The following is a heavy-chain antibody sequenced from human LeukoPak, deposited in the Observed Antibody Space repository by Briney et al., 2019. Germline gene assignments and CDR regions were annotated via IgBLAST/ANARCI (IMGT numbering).Heavy chain of an antibody. J-gene: IGHJ1*01. CDR2: TKSETDGGTT. Sequence: GGSLRLSCAVSGFTFNTAWMAWVRQAPGKGLEYVGRTKSETDGGTTYYAAPVKGRFTISRDDSKNTLYLQMDGLKIEDTALYYCTADLRLWGQGTLVTVSS. V-gene: IGHV3-15*01. CDR3: TADLRL. D-gene: IGHD3-16*01. CDR1: GFTFNTAW.